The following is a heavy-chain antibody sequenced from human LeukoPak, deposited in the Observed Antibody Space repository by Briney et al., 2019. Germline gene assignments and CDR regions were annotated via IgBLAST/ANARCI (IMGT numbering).Heavy chain of an antibody. CDR2: ISGSGGSP. J-gene: IGHJ4*02. Sequence: GGSLRLSCAASGFTFSSYAMSWVRQAPGKGLEWVSAISGSGGSPYYADSVKGRFTISRDNSKNTLYLQMNSLRAEDTAVYYCAKEITIFGVVIAADFDYWGQGTLVTVSS. D-gene: IGHD3-3*01. CDR3: AKEITIFGVVIAADFDY. V-gene: IGHV3-23*01. CDR1: GFTFSSYA.